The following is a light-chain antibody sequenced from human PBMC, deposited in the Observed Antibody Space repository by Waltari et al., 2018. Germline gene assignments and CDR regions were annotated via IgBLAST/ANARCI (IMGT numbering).Light chain of an antibody. CDR1: QSVLYSSNNKNY. J-gene: IGKJ2*01. CDR2: WAS. V-gene: IGKV4-1*01. Sequence: DIVMTQSPDPLAVSLGERATINCKSSQSVLYSSNNKNYLAWYQQKPGQRPKLLIYWASTRESGVPDRFSGSGSGTDFTLTISSLQAEDVAVYYCQQYYSTLYTFGQGTKLEIK. CDR3: QQYYSTLYT.